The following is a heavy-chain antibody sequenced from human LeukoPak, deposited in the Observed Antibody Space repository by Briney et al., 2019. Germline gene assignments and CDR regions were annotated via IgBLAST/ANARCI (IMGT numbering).Heavy chain of an antibody. Sequence: KPSETLSLTCTVSGGSISSYYWSWIRQPPGKGLEWIGYIYYSGSTNYNPSLKSRVTISVDTSKNQLSLKLSSVTAADTAVYYCARLVGATIGEIDYWGQGTLVTVSS. CDR1: GGSISSYY. CDR3: ARLVGATIGEIDY. D-gene: IGHD1-26*01. CDR2: IYYSGST. V-gene: IGHV4-59*01. J-gene: IGHJ4*02.